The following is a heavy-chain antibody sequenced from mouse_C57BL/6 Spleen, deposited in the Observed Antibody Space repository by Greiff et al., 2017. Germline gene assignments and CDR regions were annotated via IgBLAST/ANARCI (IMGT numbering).Heavy chain of an antibody. D-gene: IGHD2-4*01. Sequence: VHLVESGAELVKPGASVKLSCKASGYTFTEYTIHWVKQRSGQGLEWIGWFYPGSGSIKYNEKFKDKATLTADKSSSTVYMELSRLTTEDSAVYFCARHEGVYYDYPYAMDYWGQGTSVTVSS. V-gene: IGHV1-62-2*01. CDR3: ARHEGVYYDYPYAMDY. CDR1: GYTFTEYT. CDR2: FYPGSGSI. J-gene: IGHJ4*01.